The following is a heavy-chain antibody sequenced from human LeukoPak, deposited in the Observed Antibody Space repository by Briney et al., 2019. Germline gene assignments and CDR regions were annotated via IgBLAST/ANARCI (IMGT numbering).Heavy chain of an antibody. D-gene: IGHD1-26*01. CDR2: IHINGNT. V-gene: IGHV4-4*07. CDR3: ARGIIVGATWGENYNCFDP. CDR1: GDSLTNYY. Sequence: PSETLSLTCTVAGDSLTNYYWSWIRQPAGKGLEWIGRIHINGNTNYNPSLKSRVTISVDTSKNQFSLKLSSVTAADTAVYYCARGIIVGATWGENYNCFDPWGQGTLVTVSS. J-gene: IGHJ5*02.